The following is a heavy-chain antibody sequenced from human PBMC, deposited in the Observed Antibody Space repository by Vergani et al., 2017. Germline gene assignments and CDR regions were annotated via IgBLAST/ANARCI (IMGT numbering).Heavy chain of an antibody. CDR2: ISSSGSTI. Sequence: QVQLVESGGGLVKPGGYLRLSCAASGFTFSDYYMRWIRQAPGKGLEWVSYISSSGSTIYYADSVKGRFTISRDKAKKSLYLQMNSVRAEDTAVYYCGIRGIVASRVVDVWGKGTTVTVSS. CDR1: GFTFSDYY. V-gene: IGHV3-11*01. D-gene: IGHD3-22*01. CDR3: GIRGIVASRVVDV. J-gene: IGHJ6*04.